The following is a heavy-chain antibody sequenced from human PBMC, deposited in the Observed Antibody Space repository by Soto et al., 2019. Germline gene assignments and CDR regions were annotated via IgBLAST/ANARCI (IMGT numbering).Heavy chain of an antibody. CDR2: IDAGTGDT. D-gene: IGHD6-13*01. Sequence: QVRVVQSGAEVRRPGASVKVSCKAFGYTFTSYAIHWVRQAPGQRLQWMGWIDAGTGDTQYSQSLQGRVSITRDTSASTAYMELSSLRFEDTAVYYCARNRRIGAAGAFDYWGQGTLVTVSS. J-gene: IGHJ4*02. CDR3: ARNRRIGAAGAFDY. CDR1: GYTFTSYA. V-gene: IGHV1-3*01.